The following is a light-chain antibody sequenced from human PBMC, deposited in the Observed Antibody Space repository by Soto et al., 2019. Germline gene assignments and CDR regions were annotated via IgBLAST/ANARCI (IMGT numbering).Light chain of an antibody. CDR3: QQYNSFPLT. V-gene: IGKV1-5*01. J-gene: IGKJ4*01. CDR2: DAS. CDR1: QSINIW. Sequence: DIQMTQSPSTLSASVGDRVTITCRASQSINIWLAWYQQKPGKAPNLLIYDASSLESGIPSRFSGSGSGTEFTLTISSLQPDDSASYHCQQYNSFPLTFGGGTKVDIK.